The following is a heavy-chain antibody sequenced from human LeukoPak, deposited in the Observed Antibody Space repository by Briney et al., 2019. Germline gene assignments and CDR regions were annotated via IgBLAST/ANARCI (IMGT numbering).Heavy chain of an antibody. CDR1: GYTFTTYW. CDR3: ARLKLRGVATLQSAIDI. D-gene: IGHD2-15*01. Sequence: GESLKISCKGSGYTFTTYWIGWVRQMSGKGLEWMGIIYPGDSDTRYSPSFQGQDTISADKSISTAYLQWSSLKASDTAIYYCARLKLRGVATLQSAIDIWGQGTMVTVSS. CDR2: IYPGDSDT. V-gene: IGHV5-51*01. J-gene: IGHJ3*02.